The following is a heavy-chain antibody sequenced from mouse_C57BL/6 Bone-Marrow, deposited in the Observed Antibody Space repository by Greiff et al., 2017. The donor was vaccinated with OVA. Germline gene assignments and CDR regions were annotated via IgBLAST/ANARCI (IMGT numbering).Heavy chain of an antibody. V-gene: IGHV1-74*01. J-gene: IGHJ3*01. CDR3: AIGYYSNYVWVWFAY. CDR1: GYTFTSYW. D-gene: IGHD2-5*01. Sequence: QVQLKQPGAELVKPGASVKVSCKASGYTFTSYWMHWVKQRPGQGLEWIGRIHPSDSDTNYNQKFKGKATLTVDKSSSTAYMQLSSLTSEDSAVYYCAIGYYSNYVWVWFAYWGQGTLVTVSA. CDR2: IHPSDSDT.